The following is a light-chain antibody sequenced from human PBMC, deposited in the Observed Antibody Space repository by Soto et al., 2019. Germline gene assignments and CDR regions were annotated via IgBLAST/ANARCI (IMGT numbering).Light chain of an antibody. CDR1: QSISSY. CDR2: AAS. J-gene: IGKJ5*01. CDR3: QQSYMDTIT. Sequence: DIQMTQSPSSLSASVGDRVTITCRASQSISSYLNWYQQKPGKAPKLLIYAASSLQSGVPSRFSGSGGGTDFNLSISSVQTEDFATYVCQQSYMDTITFGQGTRLEIK. V-gene: IGKV1-39*01.